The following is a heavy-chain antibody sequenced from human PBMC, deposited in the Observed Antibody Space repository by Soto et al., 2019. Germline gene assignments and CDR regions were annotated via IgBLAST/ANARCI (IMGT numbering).Heavy chain of an antibody. CDR3: ARDLNGYTPSWFDP. D-gene: IGHD5-12*01. CDR1: GGTFSSYA. CDR2: IIPIFGTA. J-gene: IGHJ5*02. Sequence: QVQLVQSGAEVKKPGSSVKVSCKASGGTFSSYAISWVRQAPGQGLEWIGGIIPIFGTANYAQKFQGKVTITADESTSTAYMELSSLRSEDTAVYYCARDLNGYTPSWFDPWGQGTLVTVSS. V-gene: IGHV1-69*12.